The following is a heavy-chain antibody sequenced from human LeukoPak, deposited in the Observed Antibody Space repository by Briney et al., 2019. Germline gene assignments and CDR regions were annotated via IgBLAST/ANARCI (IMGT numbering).Heavy chain of an antibody. CDR2: ISGSGGGT. CDR1: GFTFSSYA. CDR3: AKGGVTRPSDY. D-gene: IGHD4-17*01. Sequence: GGSLRVSSAASGFTFSSYAMSRVRQAPGKGLEWVSDISGSGGGTYYADSVKGRFTISRDNAKNTLYLQMNSLRAEDTAVYYCAKGGVTRPSDYWGQGTLVPVSS. J-gene: IGHJ4*02. V-gene: IGHV3-23*01.